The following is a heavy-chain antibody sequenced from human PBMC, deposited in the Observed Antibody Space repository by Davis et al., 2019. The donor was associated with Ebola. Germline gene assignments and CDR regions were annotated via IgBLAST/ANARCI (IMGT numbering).Heavy chain of an antibody. Sequence: GESLKISCAASGFTFSSYWMSWVRQAPGKGLEWVANIKQDRSEKYYVDSVKGRFTISRDNARDSLYLQMDSLRVEDTAIYYCARDAFSLSRYDTEDHWGQGTLVTVSS. J-gene: IGHJ4*02. CDR1: GFTFSSYW. V-gene: IGHV3-7*01. D-gene: IGHD3-9*01. CDR2: IKQDRSEK. CDR3: ARDAFSLSRYDTEDH.